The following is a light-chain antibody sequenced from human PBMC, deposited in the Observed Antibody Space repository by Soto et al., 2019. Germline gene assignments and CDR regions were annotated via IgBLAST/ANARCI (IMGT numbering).Light chain of an antibody. Sequence: QSVLTQPASVSGSPGQSITISCTGTSSDVGTYNYVSWYQHHPGKAPKLIIYEVSNRPSGVSNRFSGSKSGSTASLTISGLQAEDKADYHCSSDTRDTALGFGTGTKVTVL. CDR1: SSDVGTYNY. J-gene: IGLJ1*01. CDR3: SSDTRDTALG. CDR2: EVS. V-gene: IGLV2-14*01.